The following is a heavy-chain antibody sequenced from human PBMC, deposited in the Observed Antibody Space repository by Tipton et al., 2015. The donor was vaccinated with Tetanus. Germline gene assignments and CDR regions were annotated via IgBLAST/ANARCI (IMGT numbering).Heavy chain of an antibody. V-gene: IGHV3-23*01. Sequence: GSLRLSCAASGFTFSSYWMSWVRQAPGKGLEWVSAISSSGDSTSYADSVKGRFTISRDNAKNSLFLQMNSLRDEDTAVYYCVNFATSWGQGTLVTVSS. CDR3: VNFATS. J-gene: IGHJ5*02. CDR2: ISSSGDST. CDR1: GFTFSSYW.